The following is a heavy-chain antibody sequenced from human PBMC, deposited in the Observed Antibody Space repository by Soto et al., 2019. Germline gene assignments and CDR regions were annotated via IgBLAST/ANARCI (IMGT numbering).Heavy chain of an antibody. CDR2: INSDGSVS. CDR3: ARGDCVGGTCYSLAGSFYYYLDV. V-gene: IGHV3-74*01. J-gene: IGHJ6*03. D-gene: IGHD2-15*01. CDR1: GFTFSHYW. Sequence: EVQLVESGGGLVQPGGSLRLSCAASGFTFSHYWMYWVRQAPGKGLVWVSRINSDGSVSSYADSVKGRLTISRDNVMNTLYLQMNSLRAEDTAVYYCARGDCVGGTCYSLAGSFYYYLDVWGTGTTVTVFS.